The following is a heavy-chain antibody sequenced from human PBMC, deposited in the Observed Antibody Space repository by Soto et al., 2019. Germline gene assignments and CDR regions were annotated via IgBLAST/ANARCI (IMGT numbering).Heavy chain of an antibody. D-gene: IGHD2-2*01. CDR1: GDSVSSSSC. Sequence: TLSLTCAVSGDSVSSSSCWSWVRQAPGKGLEWIGEIYHSGNTRNNPSLKSRVTMSVDKSNNQFSLNLMSVTAADTATYYCARDSRTGCSSTDCYMSWGRGILVTVSS. V-gene: IGHV4-4*02. CDR3: ARDSRTGCSSTDCYMS. J-gene: IGHJ5*02. CDR2: IYHSGNT.